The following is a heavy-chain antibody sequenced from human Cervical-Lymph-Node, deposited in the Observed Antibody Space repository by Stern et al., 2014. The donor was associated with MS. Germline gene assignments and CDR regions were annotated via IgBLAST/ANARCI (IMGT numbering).Heavy chain of an antibody. CDR2: IITMFGMA. V-gene: IGHV1-69*01. Sequence: QMQLVQSGAEVKKPGSSVKVSCKASGGTISNYIIGWVRQAPGQALEWMGGIITMFGMANYAEKFQDRVTITADESTSTAYMDLSSLRSEDTAVYYCARATSDYIWGTYRFLDSWGQGTLVIVSS. J-gene: IGHJ4*02. CDR1: GGTISNYI. CDR3: ARATSDYIWGTYRFLDS. D-gene: IGHD3-16*02.